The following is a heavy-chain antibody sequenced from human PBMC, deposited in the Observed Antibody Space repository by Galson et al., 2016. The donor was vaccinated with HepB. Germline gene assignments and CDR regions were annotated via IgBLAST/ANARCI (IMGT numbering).Heavy chain of an antibody. CDR2: INHSGST. CDR3: ARGTRYNWDYVDY. Sequence: SETLSLTCTISGGSFNDYYWSWIRQSPGKGLEWIGEINHSGSTNYNPSLKSRVTISFDTSKNQFSLNLTSVTAADTAVYYCARGTRYNWDYVDYWGPGTLVTVSS. J-gene: IGHJ4*02. V-gene: IGHV4-34*01. D-gene: IGHD1-20*01. CDR1: GGSFNDYY.